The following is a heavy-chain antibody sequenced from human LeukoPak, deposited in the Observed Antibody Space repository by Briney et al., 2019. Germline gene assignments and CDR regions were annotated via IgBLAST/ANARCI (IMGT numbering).Heavy chain of an antibody. CDR1: GGSISSADHY. D-gene: IGHD2-15*01. V-gene: IGHV4-30-4*01. Sequence: SQTLSLTCTVSGGSISSADHYWSWIRQPPGKGLEWIGYIYYSGSTYYNPSLKSRVTMSLDTSKNQFSLKLSSVTAADTAVYYCASIGHCSGGSCYSQDYWGQGTLVTVSS. CDR2: IYYSGST. CDR3: ASIGHCSGGSCYSQDY. J-gene: IGHJ4*02.